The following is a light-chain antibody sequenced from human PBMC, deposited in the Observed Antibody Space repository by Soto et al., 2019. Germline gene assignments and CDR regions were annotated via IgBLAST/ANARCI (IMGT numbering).Light chain of an antibody. CDR2: DAS. J-gene: IGKJ1*01. V-gene: IGKV1-5*01. Sequence: DVQMTQSPSTLSTSIGDRVTITCRASQSISDSLAWYQQKPGKAPFLLISDASNLERGVPSRFSGSGSGTGFTLTISSMQPDDFATYYCQQYNSYSEAFGQGTKVDI. CDR3: QQYNSYSEA. CDR1: QSISDS.